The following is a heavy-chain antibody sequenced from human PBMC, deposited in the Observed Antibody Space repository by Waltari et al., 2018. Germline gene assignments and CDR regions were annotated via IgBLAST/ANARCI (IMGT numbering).Heavy chain of an antibody. CDR1: GFTLSGYW. J-gene: IGHJ3*02. V-gene: IGHV3-74*01. Sequence: EVQLVESGGGLVQPGGSLRLSCAASGFTLSGYWMHWVRQAPGKGLVWVSHFRRGGYGTNYADSVKGRFTVSGDNAKNTLYLEMNSLRAEDTAIYYCTRDNGGGWYGHAFDIWGQGTMVTVSS. CDR2: FRRGGYGT. D-gene: IGHD6-19*01. CDR3: TRDNGGGWYGHAFDI.